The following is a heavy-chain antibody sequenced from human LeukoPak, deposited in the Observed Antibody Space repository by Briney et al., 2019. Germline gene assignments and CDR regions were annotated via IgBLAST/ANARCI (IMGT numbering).Heavy chain of an antibody. D-gene: IGHD1-14*01. J-gene: IGHJ4*02. Sequence: GGSLRLSCVASGFTFSSYDMHWVRQAPGKGLEWVAVLWYDGSNTYYADSVKGRFTISRDDSKNTLFLQMNSLRAEDTAVYYCAREKDRVFDYWGQGALVTVSS. CDR1: GFTFSSYD. V-gene: IGHV3-33*01. CDR2: LWYDGSNT. CDR3: AREKDRVFDY.